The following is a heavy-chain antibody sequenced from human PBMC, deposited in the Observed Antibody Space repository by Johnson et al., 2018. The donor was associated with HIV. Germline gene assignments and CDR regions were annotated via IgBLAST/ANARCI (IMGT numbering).Heavy chain of an antibody. V-gene: IGHV3-7*04. Sequence: VQLVESGGGLVQPGGSLRLSCAASGFTFSSYWMSWVRQAPGKGLEWMANIKQDGSEKYYVDSVRGRFTISRDNAKNSLYLQMNSLRPEDTAVYYCAKERRAPRAFDIWGQGTMLTVSS. CDR2: IKQDGSEK. CDR1: GFTFSSYW. J-gene: IGHJ3*02. CDR3: AKERRAPRAFDI.